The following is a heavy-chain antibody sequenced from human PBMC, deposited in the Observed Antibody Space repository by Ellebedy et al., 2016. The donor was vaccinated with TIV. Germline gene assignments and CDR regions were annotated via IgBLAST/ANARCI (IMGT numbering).Heavy chain of an antibody. CDR2: IYHSGST. D-gene: IGHD3-9*01. J-gene: IGHJ4*02. Sequence: SETLSLXXAVSGGSISSSNWWSWVRQPPGKGLEWIGEIYHSGSTNYNPSLKSRVTISVDKSKNQFSLKLSSVTAADTAVYYCARVGHYDILTGPYYFDYWGQGTLVTVSS. CDR1: GGSISSSNW. CDR3: ARVGHYDILTGPYYFDY. V-gene: IGHV4-4*02.